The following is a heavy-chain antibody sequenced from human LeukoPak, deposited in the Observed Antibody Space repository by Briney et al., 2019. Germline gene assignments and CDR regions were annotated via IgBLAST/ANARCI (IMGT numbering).Heavy chain of an antibody. CDR2: IDTDGRTT. CDR3: AKDLTWNTADY. D-gene: IGHD1/OR15-1a*01. CDR1: GFTFSTSW. V-gene: IGHV3-74*01. J-gene: IGHJ4*02. Sequence: GGSLRLSCAASGFTFSTSWMHWFRQPPGKGLVWVSHIDTDGRTTGYADSVRGRFTISRDNAKNTLYLQMNGLRAEDTAVYYCAKDLTWNTADYWGQGTLVTVSS.